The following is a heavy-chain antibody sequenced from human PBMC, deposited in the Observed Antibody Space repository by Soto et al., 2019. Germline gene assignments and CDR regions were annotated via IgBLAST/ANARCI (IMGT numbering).Heavy chain of an antibody. CDR2: IYYSGST. J-gene: IGHJ6*03. D-gene: IGHD4-17*01. Sequence: TLSLTCTVSGGSISSYYWSWIRQPPGKGLEWIGYIYYSGSTNYNPSLKSRVTISVDTSKNQFSLKLSSVTAADTAVYYCATQSFFGDSDTGYYTLFSCTAPTVSV. CDR1: GGSISSYY. V-gene: IGHV4-59*01. CDR3: ATQSFFGDSDTGYYTLF.